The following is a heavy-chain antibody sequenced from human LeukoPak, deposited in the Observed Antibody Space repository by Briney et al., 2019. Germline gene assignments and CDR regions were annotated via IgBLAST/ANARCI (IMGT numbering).Heavy chain of an antibody. Sequence: ASVKVSCKASGYTFTSYDINWVRQATGQGLEWMGWMNPNSGNTGYAQKFQGRVTMTRNTSISTAYMELSSLRSEDTAVYYCARVITMVRGVIITPFGYWGQGTLVTVSS. V-gene: IGHV1-8*01. D-gene: IGHD3-10*01. J-gene: IGHJ4*02. CDR3: ARVITMVRGVIITPFGY. CDR1: GYTFTSYD. CDR2: MNPNSGNT.